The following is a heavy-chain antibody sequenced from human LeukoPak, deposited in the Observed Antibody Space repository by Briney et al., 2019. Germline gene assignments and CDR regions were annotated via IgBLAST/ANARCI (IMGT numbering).Heavy chain of an antibody. CDR2: ISGSGGST. CDR1: GFTFSSYN. CDR3: AKGTRPAAGTVFDY. D-gene: IGHD6-13*01. J-gene: IGHJ4*02. V-gene: IGHV3-23*01. Sequence: PGGSLRLSCASSGFTFSSYNKNWVRQAPGKGLEWVSSISGSGGSTYYADSVKGRFTISRDNSKNTLYLQMNSLRAEDTAVYYCAKGTRPAAGTVFDYWGQGTLVTVSS.